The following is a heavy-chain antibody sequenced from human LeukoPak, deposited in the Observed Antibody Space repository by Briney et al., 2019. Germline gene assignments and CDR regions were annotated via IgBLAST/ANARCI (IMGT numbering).Heavy chain of an antibody. CDR1: GGSFSAYY. CDR2: ISHSGST. CDR3: ARGVDDSATFFYSYYMDV. Sequence: SETLSLTCAVYGGSFSAYYYYWSWIRQPPGRGLEWIGEISHSGSTNDNPSLKSRVTISIDTSKNQFSLRLNSVTAADTAVYYCARGVDDSATFFYSYYMDVWGKGTTVTVSS. V-gene: IGHV4-34*01. J-gene: IGHJ6*03. D-gene: IGHD2/OR15-2a*01.